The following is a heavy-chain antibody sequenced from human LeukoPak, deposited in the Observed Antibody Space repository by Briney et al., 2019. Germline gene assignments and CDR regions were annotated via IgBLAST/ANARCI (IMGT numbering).Heavy chain of an antibody. CDR1: GFTLSNAW. D-gene: IGHD5-12*01. Sequence: PGGSLRLSCAASGFTLSNAWMNWVRQAPGKGLEGVAFIQYDGSNKYYADSVKGRFTISRDNSKNTLYLQMKSLRAEDTAVYYCAKGGGYEAQYYYYYLDVWGKGTTVTISS. J-gene: IGHJ6*03. CDR3: AKGGGYEAQYYYYYLDV. CDR2: IQYDGSNK. V-gene: IGHV3-30*02.